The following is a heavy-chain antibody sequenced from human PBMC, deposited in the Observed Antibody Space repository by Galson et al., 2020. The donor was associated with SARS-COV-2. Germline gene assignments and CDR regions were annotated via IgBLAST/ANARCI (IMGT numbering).Heavy chain of an antibody. CDR3: ARGGRVVVPAAMAYYYYYMDV. D-gene: IGHD2-2*01. V-gene: IGHV1-69*13. J-gene: IGHJ6*03. CDR1: GGTFSSYA. CDR2: IIPIFGTA. Sequence: SVKVSCKASGGTFSSYAISWVRQAPGQGLEWMGGIIPIFGTANYAQKFQGRVTITADESTSTAYMELSSLRSEDTAVYYCARGGRVVVPAAMAYYYYYMDVWGKGTTVTVSS.